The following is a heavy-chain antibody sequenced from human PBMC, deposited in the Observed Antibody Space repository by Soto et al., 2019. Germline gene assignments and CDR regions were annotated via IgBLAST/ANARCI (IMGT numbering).Heavy chain of an antibody. CDR2: IDPSDSYT. Sequence: PGESLKISCKGSGYSFTSYWISWVRQMPGKGLEWMGRIDPSDSYTNYSPSFQGHVTISADKSISTAYLQWSSLKASDTAVYYCASQLDSGSYSRWEDYWGKGTMGAVAS. CDR1: GYSFTSYW. CDR3: ASQLDSGSYSRWEDY. D-gene: IGHD1-26*01. J-gene: IGHJ4*02. V-gene: IGHV5-10-1*01.